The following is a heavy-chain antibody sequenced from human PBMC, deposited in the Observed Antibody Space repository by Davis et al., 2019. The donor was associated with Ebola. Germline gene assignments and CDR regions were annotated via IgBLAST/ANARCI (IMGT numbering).Heavy chain of an antibody. Sequence: ASVKVSCKASGYTFTSYYMHWVRQAPGQGLEWMGIINPSGGSTSYAQKFQGRVTMTRDTSTSTVYMELSSLRSEDTAVYYCARENIVVVTATYYYYYGMDVWGQGTTVTVSS. D-gene: IGHD2-21*02. V-gene: IGHV1-46*03. CDR3: ARENIVVVTATYYYYYGMDV. J-gene: IGHJ6*02. CDR1: GYTFTSYY. CDR2: INPSGGST.